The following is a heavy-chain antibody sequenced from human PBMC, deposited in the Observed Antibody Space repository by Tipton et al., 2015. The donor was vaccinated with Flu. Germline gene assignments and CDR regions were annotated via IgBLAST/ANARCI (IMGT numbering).Heavy chain of an antibody. CDR3: ARDGGSYYFVDAFVI. D-gene: IGHD1-26*01. Sequence: TLSLTCTVSGGAISSYYWSWIRQPPGKGLEWIGYIYYSGSTNYTPSLKSRVTISVETSKNQFSLKRRSVTAADTDVYYCARDGGSYYFVDAFVIWGQGTMVTVSS. V-gene: IGHV4-59*01. CDR1: GGAISSYY. J-gene: IGHJ3*02. CDR2: IYYSGST.